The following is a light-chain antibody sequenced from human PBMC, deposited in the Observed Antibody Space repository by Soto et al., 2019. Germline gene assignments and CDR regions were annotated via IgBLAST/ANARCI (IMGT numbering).Light chain of an antibody. Sequence: EIVLTQSPVTLSLSPGQRATLSCRASVMISTYLAWYQQKPGQAPRLLIYDASNRATGVPARFSGSGSGTDFTLTISALEPEDFAVYYCQQRSNWQGATFGGGTKVDVK. CDR1: VMISTY. J-gene: IGKJ4*01. V-gene: IGKV3-11*01. CDR3: QQRSNWQGAT. CDR2: DAS.